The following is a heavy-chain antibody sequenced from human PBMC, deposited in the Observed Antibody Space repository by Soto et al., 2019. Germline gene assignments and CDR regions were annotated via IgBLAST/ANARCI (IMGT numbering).Heavy chain of an antibody. D-gene: IGHD2-2*01. Sequence: GECLKISCQGYGYNFASYWISWVRQMPGKGLEWMGRIDPIDSYTNYSPSFQGHVTISADKSISTAYLQWSSLKASDTAMYYCARRYCSSASCPRNYYGMDVWGQGTTVTVYS. CDR2: IDPIDSYT. J-gene: IGHJ6*02. CDR3: ARRYCSSASCPRNYYGMDV. CDR1: GYNFASYW. V-gene: IGHV5-10-1*01.